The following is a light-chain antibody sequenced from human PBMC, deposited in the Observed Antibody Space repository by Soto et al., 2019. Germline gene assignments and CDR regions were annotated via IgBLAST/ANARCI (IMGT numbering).Light chain of an antibody. CDR3: QQRHNRPPLT. V-gene: IGKV3-11*01. CDR1: QSVSGY. CDR2: DFS. J-gene: IGKJ4*01. Sequence: EIVLTQSPATLSLPPGERATISCRASQSVSGYFAWYQQKPGQAPRLLIYDFSNRAPGIPARFSGSWSGTDFTLTISGLEPEDSAVYYCQQRHNRPPLTFGGGTKVDIK.